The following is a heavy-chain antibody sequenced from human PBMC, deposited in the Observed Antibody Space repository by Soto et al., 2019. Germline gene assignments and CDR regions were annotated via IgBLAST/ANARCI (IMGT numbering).Heavy chain of an antibody. Sequence: SGGSLRLSCAASGFTFSSYAMSWVRQAPGKGLEWVSAISGSGGSTYYADSVKGRFTISRDNSKNTLYLQMNSLSAEDTAVYYCAKALGQVGARTFDYWGQGTKVTVSS. V-gene: IGHV3-23*01. CDR2: ISGSGGST. CDR1: GFTFSSYA. J-gene: IGHJ4*02. D-gene: IGHD1-26*01. CDR3: AKALGQVGARTFDY.